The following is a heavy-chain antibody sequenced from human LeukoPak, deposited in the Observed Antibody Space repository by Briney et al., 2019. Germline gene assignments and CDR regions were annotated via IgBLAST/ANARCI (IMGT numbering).Heavy chain of an antibody. J-gene: IGHJ3*01. CDR2: IDPKSGGP. CDR3: ARGGFHHGFDF. CDR1: GYTFRDYY. Sequence: GASVKVSCKASGYTFRDYYMHWVRQAPGQGLEWMGCIDPKSGGPNYAQKFQGRVTLTSDTSISTSYMELSRLTSDDTAVYYCARGGFHHGFDFWGQGTVVTVSS. V-gene: IGHV1-2*02.